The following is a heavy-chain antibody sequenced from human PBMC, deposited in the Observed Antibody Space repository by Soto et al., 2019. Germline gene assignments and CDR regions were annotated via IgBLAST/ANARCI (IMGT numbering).Heavy chain of an antibody. D-gene: IGHD3-3*01. CDR3: AREGPRYDFWSGYREDFDY. J-gene: IGHJ4*02. V-gene: IGHV1-18*01. CDR1: GYTFTSYG. Sequence: ASVKVSCKASGYTFTSYGISWVRQAPGQGLEWMGWISAYNGNTNYAQKLQGRVTMTTDTSTSTAYTELRSLRSDDTAVYYCAREGPRYDFWSGYREDFDYWGQGTLVTVSS. CDR2: ISAYNGNT.